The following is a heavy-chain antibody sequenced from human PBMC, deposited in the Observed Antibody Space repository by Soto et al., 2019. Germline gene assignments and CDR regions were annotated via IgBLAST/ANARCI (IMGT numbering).Heavy chain of an antibody. Sequence: KSSETLSLTCTVSCGSISSGGYYWSWIRQHPGKGLEWIGYIYYSGSTYYNPSLKSRVTISVDTSKNQFSLKLSSVTAADTAVYYCARDRGTMVRGVIITEYNWFDPWGQGTLVTVSS. CDR2: IYYSGST. V-gene: IGHV4-31*03. J-gene: IGHJ5*02. D-gene: IGHD3-10*01. CDR1: CGSISSGGYY. CDR3: ARDRGTMVRGVIITEYNWFDP.